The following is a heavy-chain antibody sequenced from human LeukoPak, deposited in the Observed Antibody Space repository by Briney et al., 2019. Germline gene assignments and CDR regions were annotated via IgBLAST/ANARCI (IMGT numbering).Heavy chain of an antibody. CDR2: INHSGST. V-gene: IGHV4-34*01. D-gene: IGHD4-4*01. J-gene: IGHJ4*02. Sequence: PSETLSLTCAVYGGSFSGYYWSWIRRPPGKGLEWIGEINHSGSTNYNPSLKSRVTISVDTSKNQFSLKLSSVTAADTAVYYCARGQTHRPYSNYPYFDYWGQGTLVTVSS. CDR1: GGSFSGYY. CDR3: ARGQTHRPYSNYPYFDY.